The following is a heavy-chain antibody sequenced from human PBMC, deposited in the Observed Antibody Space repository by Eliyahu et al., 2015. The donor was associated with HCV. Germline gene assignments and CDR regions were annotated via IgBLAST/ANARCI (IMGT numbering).Heavy chain of an antibody. Sequence: EVQLLESGGALVQPGGSLXLXCAAXGFTFSSYAMSWVRHAPGKGLEWVSAVXDSGGSTYYADSVKGRFTISRDNSKNTLWLQMNSLRAEDTALYYCVKDHWWEFPEWGQGALVTVSS. D-gene: IGHD1-26*01. CDR3: VKDHWWEFPE. J-gene: IGHJ4*02. V-gene: IGHV3-23*01. CDR2: VXDSGGST. CDR1: GFTFSSYA.